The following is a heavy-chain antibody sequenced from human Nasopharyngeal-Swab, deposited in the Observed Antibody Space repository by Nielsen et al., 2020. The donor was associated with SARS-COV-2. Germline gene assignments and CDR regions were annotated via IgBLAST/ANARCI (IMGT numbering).Heavy chain of an antibody. V-gene: IGHV3-13*01. D-gene: IGHD5-24*01. Sequence: GESLKISWAASGFTFSSYGMQWVRQATGKGLEWVSTIGTAGDTYYSGSVKGRFTISRDNAKNSLYLQMNSLRVEDTAVYNCAREGRDGFDYWGQGTLVTVSS. CDR1: GFTFSSYG. CDR2: IGTAGDT. J-gene: IGHJ4*02. CDR3: AREGRDGFDY.